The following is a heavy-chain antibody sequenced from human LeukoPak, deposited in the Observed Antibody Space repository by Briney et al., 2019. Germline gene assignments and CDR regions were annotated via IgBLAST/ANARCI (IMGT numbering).Heavy chain of an antibody. J-gene: IGHJ5*02. D-gene: IGHD6-13*01. CDR1: GYTLTELS. CDR3: ARRGDSSSWYGHNWFDP. CDR2: FDPEDGET. V-gene: IGHV1-24*01. Sequence: ASVKVSCKVSGYTLTELSMHWVRQAPGKGLEWMGGFDPEDGETIYAQKFQGRVTMTEDTSTDTAYMELSSLRSEDTAVYYCARRGDSSSWYGHNWFDPWGQGTLVTVSS.